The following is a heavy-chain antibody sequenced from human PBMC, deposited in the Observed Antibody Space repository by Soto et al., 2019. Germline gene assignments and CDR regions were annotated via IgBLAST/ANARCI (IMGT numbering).Heavy chain of an antibody. Sequence: SETLSLTCTVSGGSISSYYWSWIRQPAGKGLEWIGRIYTSGSTNYNPSLKSRVTMSVDTSKNQFSLKLSSVTAADTAVYYCARRGIAAAIPTHPAPHYYYYGMDVWGQGTTVTVSS. CDR1: GGSISSYY. CDR3: ARRGIAAAIPTHPAPHYYYYGMDV. V-gene: IGHV4-4*07. D-gene: IGHD6-13*01. CDR2: IYTSGST. J-gene: IGHJ6*02.